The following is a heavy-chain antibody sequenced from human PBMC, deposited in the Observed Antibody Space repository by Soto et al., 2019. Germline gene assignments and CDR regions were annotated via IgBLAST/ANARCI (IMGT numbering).Heavy chain of an antibody. V-gene: IGHV4-61*01. Sequence: SETLSLTCAVSGVSVSSASYYWSWVRQPPGRGLEWIGYISYSGSTNYNPSLTSRITISLDTSKNQFSLKLSSVTTADTAVYYCARLEWFAELYFDYWGQGSLVTV. CDR2: ISYSGST. J-gene: IGHJ4*02. D-gene: IGHD3-3*01. CDR1: GVSVSSASYY. CDR3: ARLEWFAELYFDY.